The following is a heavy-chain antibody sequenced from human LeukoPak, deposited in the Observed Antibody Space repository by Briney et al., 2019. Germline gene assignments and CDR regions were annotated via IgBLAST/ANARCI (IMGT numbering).Heavy chain of an antibody. CDR1: GFTFSSYS. V-gene: IGHV3-21*01. CDR2: ISSSSSYI. Sequence: GGSLRLSCAASGFTFSSYSMNWVRQAPGKGLEWFSSISSSSSYIYYADSVKGRFTISRDNAKNSLYLQMNSLRAEDTAVYYCARDVPLGGSSSWDFDYWGQGTLVTVSS. J-gene: IGHJ4*02. D-gene: IGHD6-13*01. CDR3: ARDVPLGGSSSWDFDY.